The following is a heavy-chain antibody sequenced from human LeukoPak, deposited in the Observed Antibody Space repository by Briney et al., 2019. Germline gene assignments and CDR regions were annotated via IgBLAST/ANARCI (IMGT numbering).Heavy chain of an antibody. D-gene: IGHD4-11*01. V-gene: IGHV3-11*04. CDR2: ISSSGSTI. CDR3: ARTNDYSNYGNWFDP. CDR1: GFTFSDYY. Sequence: GGSLRLSCAASGFTFSDYYMSWIRQAPGKGLEWVSYISSSGSTIYYADSVKGRFTISRDNAKNPLYLQMNSLRAEDMAVYYCARTNDYSNYGNWFDPWGQGTLVTVSS. J-gene: IGHJ5*02.